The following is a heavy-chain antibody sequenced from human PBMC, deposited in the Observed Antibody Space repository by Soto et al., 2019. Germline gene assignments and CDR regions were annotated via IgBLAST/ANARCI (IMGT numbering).Heavy chain of an antibody. J-gene: IGHJ6*02. CDR2: IYYSGST. V-gene: IGHV4-39*01. D-gene: IGHD2-15*01. CDR1: GGSISSSSYY. CDR3: ARLLRHHSYGMDV. Sequence: QLQLQESGPGLVKPSETLSLTCTVSGGSISSSSYYWGWIRQPPGKGLEWIGSIYYSGSTYYNPSIKSRGTISVDTSKPQFSLKLSSVTAADTPFYYCARLLRHHSYGMDVWGQGTTVTVSS.